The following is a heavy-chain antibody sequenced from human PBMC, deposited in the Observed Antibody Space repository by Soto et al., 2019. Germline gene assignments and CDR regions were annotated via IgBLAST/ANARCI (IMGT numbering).Heavy chain of an antibody. V-gene: IGHV3-23*01. CDR1: GFTFSSYA. CDR2: ISGSGGTT. D-gene: IGHD6-19*01. Sequence: VGSLRLSCAASGFTFSSYAMSWVRQAPGKGLEWVSAISGSGGTTYYADSVKGRFTISRDNSKNTLYLQMNSLRTEDTAVYYCAKGARSSGWYWGQGTLVTVSS. J-gene: IGHJ4*02. CDR3: AKGARSSGWY.